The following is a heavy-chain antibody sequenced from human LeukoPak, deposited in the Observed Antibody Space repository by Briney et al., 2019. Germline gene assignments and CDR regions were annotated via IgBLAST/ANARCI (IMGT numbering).Heavy chain of an antibody. V-gene: IGHV3-21*01. CDR2: IGSSSSYI. CDR1: GFTFSSYS. CDR3: ARDQRRDGYNRGAFDI. D-gene: IGHD5-24*01. J-gene: IGHJ3*02. Sequence: GGSLRLSCAASGFTFSSYSMNWVRQAPGKGLEWVSSIGSSSSYIYYADSVKGRFTISRDNAKNSLYLQMNGLRAEDTAVYYCARDQRRDGYNRGAFDIWGQGTMVTVSS.